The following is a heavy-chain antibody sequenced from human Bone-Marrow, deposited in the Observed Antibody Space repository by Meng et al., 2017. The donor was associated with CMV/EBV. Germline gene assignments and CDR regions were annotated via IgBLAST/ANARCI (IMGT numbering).Heavy chain of an antibody. Sequence: GESLKISCAASGFTFDDYGMSWVRQAPGKGLEWVSGINWNGGSTGYADSVKGRFTISRDSAKNSLYLQMNSLRAEDTALYYCARGSGGYYYYGMDVWGQGTTVTVSS. CDR1: GFTFDDYG. CDR3: ARGSGGYYYYGMDV. J-gene: IGHJ6*02. V-gene: IGHV3-20*04. CDR2: INWNGGST. D-gene: IGHD3-3*01.